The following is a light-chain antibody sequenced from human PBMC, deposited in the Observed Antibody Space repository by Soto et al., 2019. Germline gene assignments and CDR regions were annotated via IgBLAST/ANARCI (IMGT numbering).Light chain of an antibody. CDR3: QHYNNWPLT. CDR1: QSVIIN. J-gene: IGKJ4*01. CDR2: GAS. Sequence: EIVMTQSPGTLSLSPGERATLSCRASQSVIINDLAWYQQKPGQAPRLLIYGASTRATGIPARFSGSGSGTEFTLTISSLQSEDFAVYYCQHYNNWPLTFGGGTKVDIK. V-gene: IGKV3-15*01.